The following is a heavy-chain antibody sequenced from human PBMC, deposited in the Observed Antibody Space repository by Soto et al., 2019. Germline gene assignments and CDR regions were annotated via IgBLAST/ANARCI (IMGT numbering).Heavy chain of an antibody. CDR3: ARIGYSSSSFDY. CDR1: GFTFNRYW. CDR2: INQDGSVT. V-gene: IGHV3-7*01. Sequence: EVQLVESGGGLVQRGGSLRLSCAASGFTFNRYWMSWVRQAPGKGLEWVANINQDGSVTYDVDSMRGRFTISRDNAKTSLYLQMNSLRVEDTAVYYCARIGYSSSSFDYWGQGTLVTVSS. J-gene: IGHJ4*02. D-gene: IGHD6-6*01.